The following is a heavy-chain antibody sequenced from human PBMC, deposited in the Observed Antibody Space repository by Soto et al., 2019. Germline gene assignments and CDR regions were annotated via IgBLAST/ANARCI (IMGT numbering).Heavy chain of an antibody. Sequence: QVQLVQSGAEVKKPGSSVKVSCKASGGTFSSYTISWVRQAPGQGLEWMGRIIPILGIANYAQKFQGRVTCPANKSTSTAYMELSSLRSEDTAVYYCARLYCDSSGYPPLGSWGQGTLVTVPS. J-gene: IGHJ4*02. D-gene: IGHD3-22*01. CDR1: GGTFSSYT. V-gene: IGHV1-69*02. CDR3: ARLYCDSSGYPPLGS. CDR2: IIPILGIA.